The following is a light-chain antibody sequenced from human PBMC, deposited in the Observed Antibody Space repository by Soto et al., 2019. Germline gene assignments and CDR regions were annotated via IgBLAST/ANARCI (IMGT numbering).Light chain of an antibody. J-gene: IGKJ1*01. CDR1: QNIDSH. CDR2: AAS. Sequence: DIPMTQSPSSLSASVGDRVTLTCRASQNIDSHLSWYQQKPGKAPKVLIYAASNLQSGVPSRFSGSGSGTDFTLTISSLEPEDFATYYCQQGYNTPRTFGQGTKVEF. CDR3: QQGYNTPRT. V-gene: IGKV1-39*01.